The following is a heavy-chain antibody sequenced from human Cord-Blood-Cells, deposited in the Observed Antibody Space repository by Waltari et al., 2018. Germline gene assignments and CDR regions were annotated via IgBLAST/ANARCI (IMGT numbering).Heavy chain of an antibody. CDR1: GGSFSGYY. Sequence: QVQLQQWGAGLLKPSETLSLTCAVYGGSFSGYYWSWIRQPPGKGLEWIGEINHSGSTNYNPSLKSRVTISVDTSKTQFSLKLSFVTAADTAVYYCARGASRAAGYDAFDIWGQGTMVTVSS. D-gene: IGHD6-6*01. J-gene: IGHJ3*02. CDR2: INHSGST. CDR3: ARGASRAAGYDAFDI. V-gene: IGHV4-34*01.